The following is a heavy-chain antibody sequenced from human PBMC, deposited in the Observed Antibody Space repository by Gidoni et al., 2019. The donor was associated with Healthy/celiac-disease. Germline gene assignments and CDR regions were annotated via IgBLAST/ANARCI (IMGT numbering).Heavy chain of an antibody. J-gene: IGHJ6*02. V-gene: IGHV3-21*01. D-gene: IGHD2-15*01. CDR2: ISSSSSYI. Sequence: EVQLVESGGGLVKPGGSLRLSCAASGFTFRSYSMNWVRQAPGKGLEWVSSISSSSSYIYYADSVKGRFTISRDNAKNSLYLQMNSLRAEDTAVYYCARALLKNYGMDVWGQGTTVTVSS. CDR1: GFTFRSYS. CDR3: ARALLKNYGMDV.